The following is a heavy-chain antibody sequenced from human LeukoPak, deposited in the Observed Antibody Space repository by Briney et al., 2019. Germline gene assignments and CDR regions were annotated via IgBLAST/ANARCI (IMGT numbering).Heavy chain of an antibody. Sequence: SETLSLTCTVSGGSISSSSYYWGWIRQPPGKGLEWIGSIYYSGSTYYNPSLKSRVTISVDTSKNQFSLKLSSVTAADTAEYYCARRLWFGELGVFDYWGQGTLVTVSS. J-gene: IGHJ4*02. V-gene: IGHV4-39*01. D-gene: IGHD3-10*01. CDR2: IYYSGST. CDR3: ARRLWFGELGVFDY. CDR1: GGSISSSSYY.